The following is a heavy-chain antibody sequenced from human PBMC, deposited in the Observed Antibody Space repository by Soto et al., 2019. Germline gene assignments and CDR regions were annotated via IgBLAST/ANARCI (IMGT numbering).Heavy chain of an antibody. J-gene: IGHJ4*02. CDR2: IYWDDSK. V-gene: IGHV2-5*02. D-gene: IGHD6-19*01. CDR3: AHRGVAHWLVSVFDY. CDR1: GFSLSTNGVG. Sequence: QITLKESGPTLVKPTQTLTLTCTFSGFSLSTNGVGVGWIRQSPGKALEWLAFIYWDDSKLYNPSLKSRLTITKDTSKNQVVLTMTNLDPVDTATYYCAHRGVAHWLVSVFDYWGQGTLVTVSS.